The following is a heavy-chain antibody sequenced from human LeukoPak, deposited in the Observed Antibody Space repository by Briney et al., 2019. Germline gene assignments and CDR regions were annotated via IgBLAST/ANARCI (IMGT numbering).Heavy chain of an antibody. V-gene: IGHV3-21*01. Sequence: PGGSLRLSCAASGFSLSSYEMNWIRQAPGKGLEWVSSISGRSSYIYYADSVRGRFTISRDNAKDLMYLQMNSLRADDTAVYYCATKIPSHWYFDVWGRGILVTVSS. CDR3: ATKIPSHWYFDV. CDR1: GFSLSSYE. CDR2: ISGRSSYI. J-gene: IGHJ2*01.